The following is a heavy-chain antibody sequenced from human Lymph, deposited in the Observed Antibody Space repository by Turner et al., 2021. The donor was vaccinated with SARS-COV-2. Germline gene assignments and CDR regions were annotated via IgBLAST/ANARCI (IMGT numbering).Heavy chain of an antibody. CDR2: INPNSGGT. CDR3: ARDVERYNDFWSGYSGGYGMDV. D-gene: IGHD3-3*01. Sequence: QVQLVQSGAEVQKPWASVKVSCKASGYALLCSYMHWVRQAPGQGLEWMEWINPNSGGTNNAQKFQGRVTMTRDTSIRAAYMELSRLRSDDTAVYYCARDVERYNDFWSGYSGGYGMDVWGQGTTVTVSS. V-gene: IGHV1-2*02. CDR1: GYALLCSY. J-gene: IGHJ6*02.